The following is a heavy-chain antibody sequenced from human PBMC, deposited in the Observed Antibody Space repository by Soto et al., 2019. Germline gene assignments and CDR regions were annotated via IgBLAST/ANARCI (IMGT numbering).Heavy chain of an antibody. CDR2: ISSSSSDI. J-gene: IGHJ4*02. CDR3: ARSPYYYASSRYYYY. D-gene: IGHD3-22*01. CDR1: GFTFSSYS. Sequence: EVHLVESGGGLVKPGGSLRLSCAASGFTFSSYSMNWVRQAPGKGLEWVSSISSSSSDIYYPDSVKGRFTISRDKAKNSLYLQMNSLRAEDTAVYYCARSPYYYASSRYYYYWGQGTLVNVSS. V-gene: IGHV3-21*01.